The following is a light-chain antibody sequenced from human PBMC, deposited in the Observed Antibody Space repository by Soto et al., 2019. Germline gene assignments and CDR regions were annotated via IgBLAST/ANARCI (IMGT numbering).Light chain of an antibody. CDR1: QSVSSSY. J-gene: IGKJ1*01. Sequence: TQSPVTLSVSPGERATLSCRASQSVSSSYLAWYQQKPGQAPRRLIYGASSRATGIPDRFSGSGSGTDFTLIISRLEPEDFGVYYCQQLTTFGQGTKVDI. CDR3: QQLTT. V-gene: IGKV3-20*01. CDR2: GAS.